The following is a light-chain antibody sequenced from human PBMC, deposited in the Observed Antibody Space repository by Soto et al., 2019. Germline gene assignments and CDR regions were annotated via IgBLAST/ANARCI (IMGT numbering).Light chain of an antibody. J-gene: IGKJ4*01. V-gene: IGKV3-11*01. CDR2: DAS. CDR3: QQRSNWPPLT. CDR1: QSVGSY. Sequence: EILLTQSPATLSLSPGERATLSCRASQSVGSYLAWYQQKPGQAPRLLIYDASNRATGIPARFSGSGSGTDFTLTISSLEPEDFAVYYCQQRSNWPPLTFGGGTKVEIK.